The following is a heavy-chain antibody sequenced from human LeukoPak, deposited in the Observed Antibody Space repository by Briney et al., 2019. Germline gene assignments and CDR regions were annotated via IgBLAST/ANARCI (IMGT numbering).Heavy chain of an antibody. CDR2: IYTSGST. Sequence: TLSLTCTVSGGSISSGSYYWSWIRQPAGKGLEWIGRIYTSGSTNYNPSLKSRVTISVDTSKNQFSLKLSSVTAADTAVYYCARVHSGYDYHFDYWGQGTLVTVSS. J-gene: IGHJ4*02. CDR1: GGSISSGSYY. CDR3: ARVHSGYDYHFDY. V-gene: IGHV4-61*02. D-gene: IGHD5-12*01.